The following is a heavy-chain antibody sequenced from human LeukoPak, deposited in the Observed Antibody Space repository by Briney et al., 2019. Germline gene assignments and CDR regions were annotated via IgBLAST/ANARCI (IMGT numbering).Heavy chain of an antibody. CDR2: INHSGST. CDR3: ARGGRYYDILTGTRDYFDY. CDR1: GGSFSGYY. D-gene: IGHD3-9*01. J-gene: IGHJ4*02. V-gene: IGHV4-34*01. Sequence: SETLSLTCAVYGGSFSGYYWSWIRQPPGKGLEWIGEINHSGSTNYNPSLKSRVTISVDTSKNQFSLKLSSVTAADTAVYYCARGGRYYDILTGTRDYFDYRGQGTLVTVSS.